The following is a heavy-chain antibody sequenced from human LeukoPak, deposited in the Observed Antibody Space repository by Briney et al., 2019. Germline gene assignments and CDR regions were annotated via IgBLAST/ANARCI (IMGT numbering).Heavy chain of an antibody. J-gene: IGHJ3*01. D-gene: IGHD2-2*01. V-gene: IGHV3-23*01. CDR2: ISGNGATT. Sequence: GGSLRLSCAASGFTFSNAWMTGVRQAPGKGLEWVSIISGNGATTYYGDSVQGRFIVSRDNSRPTMYLQMNRLRVEDTAVYYCVRKEAQHLAFLLGAFDVWGQGTTVTVSS. CDR1: GFTFSNAW. CDR3: VRKEAQHLAFLLGAFDV.